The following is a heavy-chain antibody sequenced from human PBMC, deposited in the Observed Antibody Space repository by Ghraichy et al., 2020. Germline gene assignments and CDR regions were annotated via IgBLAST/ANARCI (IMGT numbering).Heavy chain of an antibody. Sequence: GSLRLSCAASGFTFDDYTMHWVRQAPGKGLEWVSLISWDGGSTYYADSVQGRFTISRDNSKNSLYLQMNSLRTEDTALYYCAKEFTRDYVYYFDDCDQGTLVTVSS. J-gene: IGHJ4*02. CDR3: AKEFTRDYVYYFDD. CDR2: ISWDGGST. CDR1: GFTFDDYT. V-gene: IGHV3-43*01. D-gene: IGHD3-16*01.